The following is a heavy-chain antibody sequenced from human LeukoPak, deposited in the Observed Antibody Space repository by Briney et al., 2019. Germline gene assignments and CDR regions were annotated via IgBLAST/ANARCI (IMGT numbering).Heavy chain of an antibody. Sequence: SETLSLTCTVSDGSITNYDWSWVRQPPGKGLEFIGHVHYSGTANYNPSLESRATISIDTSKKHFFLKLKSVTAADTAVYYCARHRYYDSSGYVYFDYWGQGTLVTVSS. D-gene: IGHD3-22*01. CDR1: DGSITNYD. CDR3: ARHRYYDSSGYVYFDY. CDR2: VHYSGTA. J-gene: IGHJ4*02. V-gene: IGHV4-59*08.